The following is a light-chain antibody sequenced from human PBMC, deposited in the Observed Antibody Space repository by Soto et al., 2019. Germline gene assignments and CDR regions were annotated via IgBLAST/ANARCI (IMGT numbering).Light chain of an antibody. V-gene: IGKV1-39*01. CDR2: AAS. CDR3: QQSHSTPALP. CDR1: QSISSY. J-gene: IGKJ4*01. Sequence: DIQMTQSPSSLSASVGDRVTITCRASQSISSYLNWYQQKPGKAPKLLIYAASSLQSGVPSRFSGSGSGTDFTLTISSLQPEDFATYYCQQSHSTPALPFGGGTKVDIK.